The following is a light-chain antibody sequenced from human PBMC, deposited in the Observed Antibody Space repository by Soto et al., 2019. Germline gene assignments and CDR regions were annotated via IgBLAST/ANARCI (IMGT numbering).Light chain of an antibody. CDR3: QQYNSYWT. V-gene: IGKV1-39*01. CDR1: QNINSY. J-gene: IGKJ1*01. CDR2: AAS. Sequence: DIKMTQSPSSLSAYVEDRVTITCRASQNINSYLNWYQQKPGKAPKLLIYAASSLQSGVPSRFSGRGSGTEFTHTISSLQPDDFATYYCQQYNSYWTFGQGTKVEIK.